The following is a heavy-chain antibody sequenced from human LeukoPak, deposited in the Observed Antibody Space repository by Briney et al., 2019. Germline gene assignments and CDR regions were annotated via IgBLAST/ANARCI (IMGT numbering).Heavy chain of an antibody. CDR2: IYYSGST. CDR1: GGSISSYY. Sequence: SETLSLTCTVSGGSISSYYWSWIRQPSGKGLEWIGYIYYSGSTNYNPSLKSRVTISVDTSKNQFSLKLSSVTAADTAVYYCARGDIVVVPADVYFDYWGQGTLVTVSS. J-gene: IGHJ4*02. V-gene: IGHV4-59*01. CDR3: ARGDIVVVPADVYFDY. D-gene: IGHD2-2*01.